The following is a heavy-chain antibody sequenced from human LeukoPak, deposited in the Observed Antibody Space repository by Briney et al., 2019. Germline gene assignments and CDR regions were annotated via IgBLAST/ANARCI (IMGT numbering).Heavy chain of an antibody. CDR3: ARAPEGRLEWLLYGPYYFDY. CDR1: GYTFTSYG. D-gene: IGHD3-3*01. V-gene: IGHV1-18*01. CDR2: ISAYNGNT. J-gene: IGHJ4*02. Sequence: ASVNVSCKASGYTFTSYGISWVRQAPGQGLEWMGWISAYNGNTNYAQKLQGRVTMTTDTSTSTAYMELRSLRSDDTAVYYCARAPEGRLEWLLYGPYYFDYWGQGTLVTVSS.